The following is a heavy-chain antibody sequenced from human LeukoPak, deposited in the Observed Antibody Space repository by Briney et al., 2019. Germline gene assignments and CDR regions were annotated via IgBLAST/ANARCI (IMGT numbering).Heavy chain of an antibody. CDR1: GFTFSSYA. J-gene: IGHJ4*02. D-gene: IGHD3-22*01. CDR3: AKGPNRVITSIYFDY. CDR2: ISGSGGSI. Sequence: GGSLRLSCAASGFTFSSYAMSWVRQAPGKGLEWVSAISGSGGSIYYADSVEGRFTISRGNSKNTLYLQMNSLRAEDTAVYYCAKGPNRVITSIYFDYWGQGTLVTVSS. V-gene: IGHV3-23*01.